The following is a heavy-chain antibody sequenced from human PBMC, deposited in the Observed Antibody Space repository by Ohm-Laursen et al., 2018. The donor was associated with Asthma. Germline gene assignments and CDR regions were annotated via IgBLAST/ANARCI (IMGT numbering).Heavy chain of an antibody. D-gene: IGHD1-26*01. Sequence: SLRLSCTASGYTFSRYSIHWVRQIPGKGLEWVASISTASSFIYYADSVRGRFTTSRDNARNSVYLQMNSLRAEDTAVYYCARIGPEWELPGREYSLHHWGEGTLVTVSS. J-gene: IGHJ1*01. CDR1: GYTFSRYS. CDR3: ARIGPEWELPGREYSLHH. V-gene: IGHV3-21*01. CDR2: ISTASSFI.